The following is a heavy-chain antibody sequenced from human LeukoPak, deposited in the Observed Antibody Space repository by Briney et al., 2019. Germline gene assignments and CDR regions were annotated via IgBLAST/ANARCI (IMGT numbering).Heavy chain of an antibody. CDR3: AKGKGSGSLDWFDP. Sequence: GGSLRLSCAAPGFTLSNYVMAWVRQAPGKGLEWVSSISGSGDHTYYADSVKGRFTISRDNSKNMLYLQMSSLRAEDTAVYYCAKGKGSGSLDWFDPWGQATLVTVSS. CDR2: ISGSGDHT. V-gene: IGHV3-23*01. D-gene: IGHD3-10*01. J-gene: IGHJ5*02. CDR1: GFTLSNYV.